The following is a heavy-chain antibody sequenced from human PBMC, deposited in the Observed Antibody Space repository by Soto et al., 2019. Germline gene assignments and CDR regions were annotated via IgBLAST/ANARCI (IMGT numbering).Heavy chain of an antibody. J-gene: IGHJ5*02. V-gene: IGHV4-4*02. CDR2: IYHSGST. CDR3: AREGRRYDPPWFEA. D-gene: IGHD5-12*01. Sequence: SETLSLTCAVSGGSISSSNWWSWVRQPPGKGLEWIGEIYHSGSTNYNPSLKSRVTISVDKSKNQFSLKLSSVTAADTAVYYYAREGRRYDPPWFEAWGQGALVSVSS. CDR1: GGSISSSNW.